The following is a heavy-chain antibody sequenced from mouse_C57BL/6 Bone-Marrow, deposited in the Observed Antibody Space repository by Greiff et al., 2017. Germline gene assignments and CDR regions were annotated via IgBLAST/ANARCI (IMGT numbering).Heavy chain of an antibody. Sequence: VQLKESGPELVQPGASVKISCKASGYAFSSSWMNWVKQRPGKGLEWIGRIYPGDGDTNYNGKFKGKATLTAAKSSSTAYMQLSSLTSEDSAVYFCARLVLDYWGQGTTLTVSS. J-gene: IGHJ2*01. CDR2: IYPGDGDT. V-gene: IGHV1-82*01. CDR3: ARLVLDY. D-gene: IGHD1-1*02. CDR1: GYAFSSSW.